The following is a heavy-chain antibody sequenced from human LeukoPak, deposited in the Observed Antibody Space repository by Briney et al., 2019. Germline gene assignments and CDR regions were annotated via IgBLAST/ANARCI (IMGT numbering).Heavy chain of an antibody. Sequence: GESLKISCKGSGYRFASYWIGWVRQMPGKGLEWMGIIYPGDSDTRYSPSFQGQVTISADKSISAAYLQWSSLKASDTAMYYCARHLVDSSGYYSDYWGQGTLVTVSS. V-gene: IGHV5-51*01. D-gene: IGHD3-22*01. J-gene: IGHJ4*02. CDR1: GYRFASYW. CDR3: ARHLVDSSGYYSDY. CDR2: IYPGDSDT.